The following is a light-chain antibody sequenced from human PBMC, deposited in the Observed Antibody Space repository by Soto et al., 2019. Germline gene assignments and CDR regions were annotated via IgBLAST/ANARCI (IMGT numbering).Light chain of an antibody. V-gene: IGKV3-15*01. CDR1: QYISNN. J-gene: IGKJ5*01. CDR2: GAS. CDR3: QQYNHWSSIT. Sequence: EIAMTQSPATLSVSLGERATLSCRASQYISNNLAWYQQRPGQAPGLPFYGASTRATGVPARFSGSGSGTDFLLSISGLQSEDSAVYYCQQYNHWSSITFGQGTRLEIK.